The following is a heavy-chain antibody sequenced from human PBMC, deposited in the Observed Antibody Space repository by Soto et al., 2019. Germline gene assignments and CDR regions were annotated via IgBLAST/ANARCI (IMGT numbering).Heavy chain of an antibody. CDR3: AREIFGVIISGGRDAFDI. D-gene: IGHD3-3*01. CDR1: GVTFSTYA. Sequence: SVKVSCKASGVTFSTYAISWVRQAPGQGLEWMGGIIPIFGTAKYAQKFQGRVTITADESTSTAYMELSSLRSEDTAVYYCAREIFGVIISGGRDAFDIWGQGTMVTVSS. CDR2: IIPIFGTA. V-gene: IGHV1-69*01. J-gene: IGHJ3*02.